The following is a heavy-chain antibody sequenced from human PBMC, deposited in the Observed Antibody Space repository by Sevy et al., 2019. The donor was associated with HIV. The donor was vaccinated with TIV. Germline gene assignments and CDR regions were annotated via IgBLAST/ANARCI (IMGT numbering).Heavy chain of an antibody. D-gene: IGHD3-3*01. Sequence: GESLKISCAASGFTFSSYGMHWVRQAPGKGLEWVAVISYDGSNKYYADSVKGRFTISRDNSKNTLYLQMNSLRAEDTAVYYCAKEYSSRFLEWLSPYNWFDPWGQGTLVTVSS. V-gene: IGHV3-30*18. CDR3: AKEYSSRFLEWLSPYNWFDP. CDR1: GFTFSSYG. J-gene: IGHJ5*02. CDR2: ISYDGSNK.